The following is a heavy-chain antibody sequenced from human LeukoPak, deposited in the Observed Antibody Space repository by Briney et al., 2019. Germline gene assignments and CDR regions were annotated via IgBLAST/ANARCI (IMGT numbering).Heavy chain of an antibody. CDR2: NHTTGST. J-gene: IGHJ4*02. CDR1: GGSISTYY. D-gene: IGHD6-19*01. CDR3: ARAVAGSTAFDF. V-gene: IGHV4-4*07. Sequence: PSETLSLTCTVSGGSISTYYWSWIRQPVGKGLEWIGRNHTTGSTNYNPSLTGRVTLSVDTSMNLFSLRLTSVTAADTAVYYCARAVAGSTAFDFWGLGTLVTVSS.